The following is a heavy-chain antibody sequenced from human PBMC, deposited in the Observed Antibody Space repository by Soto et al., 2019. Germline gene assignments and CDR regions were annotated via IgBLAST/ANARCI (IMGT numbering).Heavy chain of an antibody. J-gene: IGHJ3*02. V-gene: IGHV3-21*01. Sequence: PGGSLRLSCAASGFTFSSYSMNWVRQAPGKGLEWVSSISSSSSYIYYADSGKGRFTISRDNAKNSLHLQMNSLRAEDTAVYYCARDRGGDLKASDIWGQGTMVTVSS. CDR2: ISSSSSYI. CDR3: ARDRGGDLKASDI. CDR1: GFTFSSYS. D-gene: IGHD3-10*01.